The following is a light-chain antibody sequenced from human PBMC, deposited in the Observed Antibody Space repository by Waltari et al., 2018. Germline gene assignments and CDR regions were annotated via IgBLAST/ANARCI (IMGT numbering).Light chain of an antibody. CDR1: QSVGYN. J-gene: IGKJ5*01. V-gene: IGKV3-15*01. CDR2: GAS. CDR3: QQYNNWQIT. Sequence: VMTQSPATLSVSPGERVTLSCRASQSVGYNLAWYQQQPGQAPRLLIYGASTRATDIPDRFSGSGSGTAFTLTISSLQSEDFANYYCQQYNNWQITFGQGTRLDIK.